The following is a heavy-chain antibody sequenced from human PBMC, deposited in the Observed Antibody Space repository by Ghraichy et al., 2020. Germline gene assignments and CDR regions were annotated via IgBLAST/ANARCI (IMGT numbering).Heavy chain of an antibody. CDR2: INPNTGGT. Sequence: ASVKVSCKASGYTFTGYYMHWVRQAPGQGLEWMGWINPNTGGTNYAQKFQGRVTMTRDTSISTAYMELSRLRSDDTAVYYCARANTVEWGMDVWGQGTTVTVSS. J-gene: IGHJ6*02. CDR3: ARANTVEWGMDV. CDR1: GYTFTGYY. D-gene: IGHD3-3*01. V-gene: IGHV1-2*02.